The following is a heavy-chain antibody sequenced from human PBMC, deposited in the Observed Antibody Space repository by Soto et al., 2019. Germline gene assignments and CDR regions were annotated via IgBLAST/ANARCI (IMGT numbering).Heavy chain of an antibody. CDR2: INAGNGNT. J-gene: IGHJ4*02. Sequence: QVQLVQSGAEEKKAGASVKVSCKASGYTFTGYAMPWVRQAPGQRLEWMGWINAGNGNTKYSQKFQRRVTITRDTSASTAYMELSSLRSEDTAVYYCARAVAVPADFDYWGQGTLVTVSS. D-gene: IGHD6-19*01. V-gene: IGHV1-3*05. CDR3: ARAVAVPADFDY. CDR1: GYTFTGYA.